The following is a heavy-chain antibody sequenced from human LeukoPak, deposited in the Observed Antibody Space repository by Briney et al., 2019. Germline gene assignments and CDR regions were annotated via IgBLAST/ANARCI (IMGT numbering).Heavy chain of an antibody. CDR1: GVSISSHY. V-gene: IGHV4-59*11. D-gene: IGHD2-15*01. Sequence: SETLSLTCTVSGVSISSHYWTWIRQSPVKGLEWIGDISNSGSTSYNPSLKSRVTISIDTSKNQFSLKLSSVTAADTAVYYCGRDALVGYFSYYYMDVWGKGTTVTVSS. CDR3: GRDALVGYFSYYYMDV. J-gene: IGHJ6*03. CDR2: ISNSGST.